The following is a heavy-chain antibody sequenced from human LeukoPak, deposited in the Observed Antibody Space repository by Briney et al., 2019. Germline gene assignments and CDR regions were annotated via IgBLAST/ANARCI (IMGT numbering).Heavy chain of an antibody. J-gene: IGHJ5*02. D-gene: IGHD3-10*01. Sequence: SETLSLTCTVSGGSISSGDYYWSWIRQPPGKGLEWIGYIYYSGSTYYNPSLKSRVTISVDTSKNQFSLKLSSVTAADTAVYYCARDGRPNYYGSGSYLWFDPWGQGTLVTVSS. CDR1: GGSISSGDYY. CDR3: ARDGRPNYYGSGSYLWFDP. V-gene: IGHV4-30-4*01. CDR2: IYYSGST.